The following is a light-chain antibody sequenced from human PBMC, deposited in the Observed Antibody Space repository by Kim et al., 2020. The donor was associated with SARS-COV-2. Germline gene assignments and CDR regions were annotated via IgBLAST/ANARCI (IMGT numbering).Light chain of an antibody. CDR1: SGHSSYI. Sequence: SSVKLTCTLSSGHSSYIIAWHQQQPGKAPRYLMKLEGSGSYNKGSGVPDRFSGSSSGAHRYLTISNLQSEDEADYYCETWDSNTPVFGGGTQLTVL. CDR3: ETWDSNTPV. CDR2: LEGSGSY. J-gene: IGLJ3*02. V-gene: IGLV4-60*03.